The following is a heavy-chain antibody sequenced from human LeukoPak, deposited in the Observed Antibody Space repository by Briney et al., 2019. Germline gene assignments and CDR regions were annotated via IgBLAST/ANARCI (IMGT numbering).Heavy chain of an antibody. J-gene: IGHJ4*02. CDR1: GFTLTNAW. CDR3: TTDPRNEYYFDY. D-gene: IGHD1-1*01. Sequence: GGSLRLSCAASGFTLTNAWMSWVRQAPGKGLEWVGRIKSKADGGTTDYAAPVKGRFTISRDDSKNTLYLQMNSLNTADTAVYYCTTDPRNEYYFDYWGQGTLVTVSS. V-gene: IGHV3-15*01. CDR2: IKSKADGGTT.